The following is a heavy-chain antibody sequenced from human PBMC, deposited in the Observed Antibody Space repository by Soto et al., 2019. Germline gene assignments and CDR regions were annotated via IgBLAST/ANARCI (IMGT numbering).Heavy chain of an antibody. Sequence: QVQLVQSGAEVKKPGASVKVSCKASGYTFTSYYISWVRQAPGQGLAWMGWISAYNGNTKDAQKLQGRVTMTTDTSKSTAFRELRSVRSDDTAVYYRASDAPPADHWGQGTLVTVSS. V-gene: IGHV1-18*01. CDR3: ASDAPPADH. CDR2: ISAYNGNT. J-gene: IGHJ4*02. CDR1: GYTFTSYY.